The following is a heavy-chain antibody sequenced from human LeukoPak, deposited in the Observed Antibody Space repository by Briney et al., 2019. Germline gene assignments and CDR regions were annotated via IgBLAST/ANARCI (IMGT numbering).Heavy chain of an antibody. D-gene: IGHD3-10*01. Sequence: SETLSLTCAVYGGSFSGFYWSWIRQPPGKGLEWIGQISRRGNTNYNPSLKSRVTISVDTSKNQLSLKLSTVTAADTALYYCARHGEYYFDYWGQGTLVTVSS. CDR1: GGSFSGFY. V-gene: IGHV4-34*01. CDR2: ISRRGNT. J-gene: IGHJ4*02. CDR3: ARHGEYYFDY.